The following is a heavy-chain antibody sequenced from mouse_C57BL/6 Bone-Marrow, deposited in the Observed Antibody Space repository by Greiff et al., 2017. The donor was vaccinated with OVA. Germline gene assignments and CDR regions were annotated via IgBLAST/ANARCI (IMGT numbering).Heavy chain of an antibody. CDR1: GFTFSDYG. V-gene: IGHV5-17*01. Sequence: EVQRVESGGGLVKPGGSLKLSCAASGFTFSDYGMHWVRQAPEKGLEWVAYISRGSSTIYYADTLKGRFTISRDNSKNTLFLQMTSLRSEDTAMYYCARPPYYGSSYVGAMDYWGQGTSVTVSS. CDR3: ARPPYYGSSYVGAMDY. D-gene: IGHD1-1*01. J-gene: IGHJ4*01. CDR2: ISRGSSTI.